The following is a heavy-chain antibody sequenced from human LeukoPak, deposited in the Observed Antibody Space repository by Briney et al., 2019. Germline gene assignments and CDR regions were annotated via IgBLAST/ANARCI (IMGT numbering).Heavy chain of an antibody. CDR3: ARDPGQYYYGSGSPDY. D-gene: IGHD3-10*01. CDR1: VYTFTGYY. Sequence: TVRLSCKASVYTFTGYYMHGVPHAPGQGLEWMGRITPNRDGTTYAQKFQGRVTMTRDTPISTDYMELSRLRSDDTAVYDCARDPGQYYYGSGSPDYWGQGTLVTVSS. CDR2: ITPNRDGT. J-gene: IGHJ4*02. V-gene: IGHV1-2*02.